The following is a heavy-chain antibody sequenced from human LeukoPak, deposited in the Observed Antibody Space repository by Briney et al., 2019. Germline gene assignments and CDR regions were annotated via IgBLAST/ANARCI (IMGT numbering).Heavy chain of an antibody. CDR1: GFTFSSYG. J-gene: IGHJ6*03. D-gene: IGHD1-14*01. V-gene: IGHV3-30*02. Sequence: PGGSLRLSCAASGFTFSSYGMHWVRQAPGKGLEWVAFIRYDGSNKYYADSVKGRFTISRDNSKNTLYLQMNSLRAEDTAVYYCAKKQVSHLGEPTGYYYYIDRLGKGDTVTISS. CDR3: AKKQVSHLGEPTGYYYYIDR. CDR2: IRYDGSNK.